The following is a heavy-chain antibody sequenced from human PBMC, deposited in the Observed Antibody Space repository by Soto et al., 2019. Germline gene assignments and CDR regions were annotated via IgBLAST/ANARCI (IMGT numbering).Heavy chain of an antibody. Sequence: ASVKVSCKASGYTFTSYDINWVRQATGQGLERMGWMNPNSGNTGYAQKFQGRVTMTRNTSISTAYMELSSLRSEDTAVYYCARIVVVPDLKGMSYYYMDVWGKGTTVTVSS. V-gene: IGHV1-8*01. CDR3: ARIVVVPDLKGMSYYYMDV. CDR1: GYTFTSYD. D-gene: IGHD2-2*01. CDR2: MNPNSGNT. J-gene: IGHJ6*03.